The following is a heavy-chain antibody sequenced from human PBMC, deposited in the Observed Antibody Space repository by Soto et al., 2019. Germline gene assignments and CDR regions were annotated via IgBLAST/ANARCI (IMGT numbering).Heavy chain of an antibody. CDR1: GYTFSSYG. V-gene: IGHV1-18*04. D-gene: IGHD5-18*01. CDR3: ARRRDKAFDY. Sequence: ASVMVSCKASGYTFSSYGITWVRQAPGRGLEWMGWISPYNGNTNYAQKLQGRVTMTTDTSTSTAYREVRSLRFDDTAVYYCARRRDKAFDYWGQRTLVNVSS. CDR2: ISPYNGNT. J-gene: IGHJ4*02.